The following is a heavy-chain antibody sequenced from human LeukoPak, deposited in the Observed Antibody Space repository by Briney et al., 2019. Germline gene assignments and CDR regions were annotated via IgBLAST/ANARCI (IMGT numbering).Heavy chain of an antibody. CDR1: GFSVSSYG. CDR2: ISYDGSNK. D-gene: IGHD3-22*01. CDR3: AKALNYYDRAYDM. Sequence: GRSLRLSCAASGFSVSSYGMHWVRQAPGKGLEWVAVISYDGSNKYYADSVKGRFTISRDNSKNTLHMQMNTLRAEDTAMYYCAKALNYYDRAYDMWGQGTVVTVSS. V-gene: IGHV3-30*18. J-gene: IGHJ3*02.